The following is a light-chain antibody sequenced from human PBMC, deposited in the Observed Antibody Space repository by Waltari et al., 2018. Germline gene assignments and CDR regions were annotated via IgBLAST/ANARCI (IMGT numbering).Light chain of an antibody. CDR2: ATS. CDR3: QQYYSTPYT. CDR1: QGITNS. V-gene: IGKV1-NL1*01. Sequence: DIQMTQSPISLSASVGDRFTITCRASQGITNSLAWYQQKPGQAPDLLLYATSRLEGGVPSRFSGSGSGTDYTLTISSLQPEDFATYYCQQYYSTPYTFGQGTRLEIK. J-gene: IGKJ2*01.